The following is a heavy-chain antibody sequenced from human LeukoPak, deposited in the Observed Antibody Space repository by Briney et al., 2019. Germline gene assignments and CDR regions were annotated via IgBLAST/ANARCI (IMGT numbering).Heavy chain of an antibody. D-gene: IGHD4-17*01. CDR1: GFTFSSYG. CDR2: IRYDGSNK. Sequence: GGSLRLSCAASGFTFSSYGMHWVRQAPGKGLEWVAFIRYDGSNKYYADSVKGRFTISRDSSKNTLYLQMNSLRAEDTAVYYCAKNPGYGDSKRGLDYWGQGTLVTVSS. V-gene: IGHV3-30*02. J-gene: IGHJ4*02. CDR3: AKNPGYGDSKRGLDY.